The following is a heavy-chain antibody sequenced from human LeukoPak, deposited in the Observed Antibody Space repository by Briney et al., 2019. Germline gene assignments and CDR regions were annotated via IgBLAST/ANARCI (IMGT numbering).Heavy chain of an antibody. Sequence: PSETLSLTCAVYGGSFSGYYWSWIRQTPGKGLEWIGEINHSGSTNYNPSLKSRVTISVDTSKNQFSLKLSSVTAADTAVYYCARVYGGQGDYWGQGTLVTVSS. CDR3: ARVYGGQGDY. CDR2: INHSGST. CDR1: GGSFSGYY. V-gene: IGHV4-34*01. J-gene: IGHJ4*02. D-gene: IGHD4-23*01.